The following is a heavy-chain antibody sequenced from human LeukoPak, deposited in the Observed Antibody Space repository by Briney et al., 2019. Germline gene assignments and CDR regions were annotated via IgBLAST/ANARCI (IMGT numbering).Heavy chain of an antibody. CDR1: GYTFTSYG. CDR2: ISAYNGNT. V-gene: IGHV1-18*01. Sequence: ASVKVSCKASGYTFTSYGISWVRQAPGQGLEWMGWISAYNGNTNYAQKLQGRVTMTTDTSTSIAYMELRSLRSDDTAVYYCARVPSTGRIAAAGTRWFDPWGQGTLVTVSS. D-gene: IGHD6-13*01. J-gene: IGHJ5*02. CDR3: ARVPSTGRIAAAGTRWFDP.